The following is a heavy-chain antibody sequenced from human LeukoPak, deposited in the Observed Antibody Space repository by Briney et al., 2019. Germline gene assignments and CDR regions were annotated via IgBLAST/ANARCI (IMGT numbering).Heavy chain of an antibody. CDR3: ASSATLGYCSSTSCNYFDY. CDR2: IYHSGST. CDR1: GGSISSGGYY. Sequence: SETLSLTCTVSGGSISSGGYYWSWIRQPPGRGLEWIGYIYHSGSTYYNPSLKSRVTISVDRSKNQFSLKLSSVTAADTAVYYCASSATLGYCSSTSCNYFDYWGQGTLVTVSS. V-gene: IGHV4-30-2*01. D-gene: IGHD2-2*01. J-gene: IGHJ4*02.